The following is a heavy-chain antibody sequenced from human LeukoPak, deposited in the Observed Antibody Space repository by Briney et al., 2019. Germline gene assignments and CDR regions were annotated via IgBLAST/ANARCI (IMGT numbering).Heavy chain of an antibody. CDR3: ARHAFGGGYDLDY. V-gene: IGHV4-59*01. Sequence: SETLSLTCTVSGGSISSYYWSWIRQPPGKGLEWIGYIYYSGSTNYNPSLKSRVTISVDTSKNQFSLKLSSVTAADTAVYYCARHAFGGGYDLDYWGQGTLVTVSS. J-gene: IGHJ4*02. D-gene: IGHD5-12*01. CDR2: IYYSGST. CDR1: GGSISSYY.